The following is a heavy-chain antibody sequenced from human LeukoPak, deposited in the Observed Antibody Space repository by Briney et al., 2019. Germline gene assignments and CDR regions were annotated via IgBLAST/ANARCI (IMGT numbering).Heavy chain of an antibody. CDR2: IYYSGST. V-gene: IGHV4-59*01. J-gene: IGHJ5*02. Sequence: SETLSLTCTVSGGSISSYYWSWIRQPPGKGLEWIGYIYYSGSTNYNPSLKSRVTISVDTSKNQFSLKLSSVTAADTAVYYCARRVTTASPPENWFDHWGQGTLVTVSS. D-gene: IGHD4-11*01. CDR1: GGSISSYY. CDR3: ARRVTTASPPENWFDH.